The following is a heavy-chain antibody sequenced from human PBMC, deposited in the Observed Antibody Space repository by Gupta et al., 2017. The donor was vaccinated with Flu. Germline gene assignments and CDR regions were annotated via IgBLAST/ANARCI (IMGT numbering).Heavy chain of an antibody. V-gene: IGHV3-74*01. J-gene: IGHJ3*02. CDR1: GFTFSSYW. CDR3: ARVSRLRLSWGAFDI. D-gene: IGHD5-12*01. CDR2: INSDGSST. Sequence: EVQLVESGGGLVQPVGSLRLSCAASGFTFSSYWMHWVRQAPGKGLVWVSRINSDGSSTSYADSVKGRFTISRDNAKNTLYLQMNSLRAEDTAVYYCARVSRLRLSWGAFDIWGQGTMVTVSS.